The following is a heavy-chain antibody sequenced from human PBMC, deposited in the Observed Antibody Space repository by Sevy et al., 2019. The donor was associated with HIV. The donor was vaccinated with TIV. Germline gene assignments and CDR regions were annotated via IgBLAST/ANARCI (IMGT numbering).Heavy chain of an antibody. CDR2: IKSKTDGQTT. J-gene: IGHJ4*02. CDR1: GFTFSNAW. Sequence: GGSLRLSCAASGFTFSNAWMIWVRQAPGKGLEWVGRIKSKTDGQTTDYAAPVKGRFTISREDSKNTLYLQMSSLKSEDTAVYYCATGIVGAVAGSAVVFDYWGQGTLVTVSS. V-gene: IGHV3-15*01. D-gene: IGHD6-19*01. CDR3: ATGIVGAVAGSAVVFDY.